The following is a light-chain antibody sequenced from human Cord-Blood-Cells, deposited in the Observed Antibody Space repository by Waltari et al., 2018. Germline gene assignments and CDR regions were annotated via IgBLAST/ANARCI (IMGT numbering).Light chain of an antibody. Sequence: QSVLTQPPSASGTPGQRVTISCSGSSSNIGSNYVYWYQQLPGTAPKLLICRNNQRPSVVPDRFSGSKSGTSASLAISGLRSEDEADYYCAAWDDSLSGWVFGGGTKLTVL. CDR2: RNN. CDR1: SSNIGSNY. CDR3: AAWDDSLSGWV. J-gene: IGLJ3*02. V-gene: IGLV1-47*01.